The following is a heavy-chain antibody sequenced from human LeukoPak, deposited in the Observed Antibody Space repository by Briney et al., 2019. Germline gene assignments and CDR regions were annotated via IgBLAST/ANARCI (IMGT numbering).Heavy chain of an antibody. D-gene: IGHD2-2*01. Sequence: GGPLRLSCAASGFTFSDYYMSWIRQAPGKGLEWVSYISSSGSTIYYADSVKGRFTISRDNAKNSLYLQMNSLRAEDTAVYYCARDEVPAALPYWGQGTLVTVSS. CDR3: ARDEVPAALPY. V-gene: IGHV3-11*04. CDR1: GFTFSDYY. CDR2: ISSSGSTI. J-gene: IGHJ4*02.